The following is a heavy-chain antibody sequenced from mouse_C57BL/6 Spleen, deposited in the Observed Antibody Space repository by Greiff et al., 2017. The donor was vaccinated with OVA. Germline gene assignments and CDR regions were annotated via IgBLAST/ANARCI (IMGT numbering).Heavy chain of an antibody. CDR3: TRCRGYFDY. V-gene: IGHV1-15*01. D-gene: IGHD6-1*01. Sequence: QVQLQQSGAELVRPGASVTLSCKASGYTFTDYEMHWVKQTPVHGLEWIGAIDPETGGTAYNQKFKGKAILTADKSSSTAYMELRSLTSEDSAVYYCTRCRGYFDYWGQGTTLTVSS. J-gene: IGHJ2*01. CDR2: IDPETGGT. CDR1: GYTFTDYE.